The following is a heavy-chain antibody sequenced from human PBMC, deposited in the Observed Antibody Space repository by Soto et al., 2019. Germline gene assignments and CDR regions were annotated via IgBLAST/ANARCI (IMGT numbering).Heavy chain of an antibody. CDR1: GFTFSSYA. D-gene: IGHD2-2*01. CDR3: ARDLRYCISTSCSRGFDP. Sequence: QVQLVESGGGVVQPGRSLRLSCAASGFTFSSYAMHWVRQAPGKGLESVAVISYDGSNKYYADSVKGRFTISRDNSKNTLYLQMNSLRAEDTAVYYCARDLRYCISTSCSRGFDPWGQGTLVTVSS. J-gene: IGHJ5*02. CDR2: ISYDGSNK. V-gene: IGHV3-30-3*01.